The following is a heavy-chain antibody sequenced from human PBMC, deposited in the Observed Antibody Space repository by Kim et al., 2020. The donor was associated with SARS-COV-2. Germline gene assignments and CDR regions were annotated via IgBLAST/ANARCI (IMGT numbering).Heavy chain of an antibody. V-gene: IGHV4-39*01. CDR1: GDSISSSSYY. J-gene: IGHJ4*02. CDR2: IYYSGST. CDR3: ARQARGNIVVVVAAPTTFDY. D-gene: IGHD2-15*01. Sequence: SETLSLTCTVSGDSISSSSYYWGWIRQPPGKGLEWIGSIYYSGSTYYNPSLKSRVTISVDTSKNQFSLKLSSVTAADTAVYYCARQARGNIVVVVAAPTTFDYWGQGTLVTVSS.